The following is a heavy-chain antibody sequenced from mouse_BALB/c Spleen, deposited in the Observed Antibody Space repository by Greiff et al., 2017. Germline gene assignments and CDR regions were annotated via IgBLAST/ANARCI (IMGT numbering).Heavy chain of an antibody. Sequence: EVQRVESGPGLVKPSQSLSLTCTVTGYSITSDYAWNWIRQFPGNKLEWMGYISYSGSTSYNPSLKSRISITRDTSKNQFFLQLNSVTTEDTATYYCASLYDGRSFDVWGAGTTVTVSS. CDR1: GYSITSDYA. CDR2: ISYSGST. J-gene: IGHJ1*01. D-gene: IGHD2-3*01. CDR3: ASLYDGRSFDV. V-gene: IGHV3-2*02.